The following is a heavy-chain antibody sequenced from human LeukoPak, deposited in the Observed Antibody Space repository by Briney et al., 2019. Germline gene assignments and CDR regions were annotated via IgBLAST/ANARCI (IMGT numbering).Heavy chain of an antibody. Sequence: ASVKVSCKASGYTFTSYYIYWVRQAPGQGLEWMGIINPSGDSTSYAQKFQGRVTMTRDTSTSTVYMELSSLTSEDTAVYYCASWGGGKSDWAQGTLVTVSS. V-gene: IGHV1-46*01. CDR1: GYTFTSYY. D-gene: IGHD4-23*01. CDR3: ASWGGGKSD. J-gene: IGHJ4*02. CDR2: INPSGDST.